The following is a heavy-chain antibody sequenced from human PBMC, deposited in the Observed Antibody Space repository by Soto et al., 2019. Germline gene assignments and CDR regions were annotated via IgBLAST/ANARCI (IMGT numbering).Heavy chain of an antibody. J-gene: IGHJ4*02. CDR2: ISGSGGST. V-gene: IGHV3-23*01. CDR3: AKASYMIVVVTPFDY. CDR1: GFTFSSYA. Sequence: GGSLRLSCAASGFTFSSYAMSWVRQAPGKGLEWVSAISGSGGSTYYADSVKGRFTISRDNSKNTLYLQMNSLRAEDTAVYYCAKASYMIVVVTPFDYWGQGTMVTVYS. D-gene: IGHD3-22*01.